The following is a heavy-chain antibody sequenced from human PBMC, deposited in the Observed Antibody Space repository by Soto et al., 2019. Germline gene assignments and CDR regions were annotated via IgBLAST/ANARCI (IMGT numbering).Heavy chain of an antibody. D-gene: IGHD2-2*01. CDR1: GFTVSSNY. CDR2: IYSGGST. Sequence: EVQLVESGGGLVQPGGSLRLSCAASGFTVSSNYMSWVRQAPGKGLEWVSVIYSGGSTYYADSVKGRFTISRDNSKNTLYLQMNSLRAEDTAVYYCARDGLGYCSSNSCYDPTYFDYWGQGTLVTVSS. V-gene: IGHV3-66*01. CDR3: ARDGLGYCSSNSCYDPTYFDY. J-gene: IGHJ4*02.